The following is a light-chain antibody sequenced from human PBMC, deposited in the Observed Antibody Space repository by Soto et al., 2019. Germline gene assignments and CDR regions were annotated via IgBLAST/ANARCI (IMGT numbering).Light chain of an antibody. J-gene: IGKJ4*01. CDR3: QQRSGT. CDR1: QSVSSY. Sequence: EIVLTQSPATLSLSPGERATLSCRASQSVSSYLAWYQQKPGQAPRLLIYDASNRATGIPARFSGSGSGTDFTLTISSLEPEDFAVYYCQQRSGTCGGGTKVEIK. CDR2: DAS. V-gene: IGKV3-11*01.